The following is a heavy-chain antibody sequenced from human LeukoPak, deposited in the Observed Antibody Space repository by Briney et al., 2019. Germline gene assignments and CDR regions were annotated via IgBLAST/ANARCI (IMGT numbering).Heavy chain of an antibody. J-gene: IGHJ4*02. CDR1: GFTFSSYV. V-gene: IGHV3-23*01. D-gene: IGHD6-19*01. Sequence: GGSLRLSCAASGFTFSSYVMSWVRQAPGKGLEWVSAISGSGESTYYADSVKGRFTISRDNSKNTLYLQMNSLRAEDTAVYYCAKNPRSYAVAGTFDYWGQGTLVTVSS. CDR2: ISGSGEST. CDR3: AKNPRSYAVAGTFDY.